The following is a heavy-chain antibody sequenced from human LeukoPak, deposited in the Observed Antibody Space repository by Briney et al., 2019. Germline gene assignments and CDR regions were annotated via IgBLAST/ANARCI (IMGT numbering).Heavy chain of an antibody. V-gene: IGHV4-34*01. Sequence: SGTLSLTCAVYGGSFSGYSWSWIRQPPGKGLEWIGEIDQSGNTNYNPSLKSRVTISVDPSKNQFSLKLRSVTAADTSVYYCVTMRTATFPNWFDTWGQGTLVTVSS. CDR1: GGSFSGYS. D-gene: IGHD2-15*01. CDR3: VTMRTATFPNWFDT. CDR2: IDQSGNT. J-gene: IGHJ5*02.